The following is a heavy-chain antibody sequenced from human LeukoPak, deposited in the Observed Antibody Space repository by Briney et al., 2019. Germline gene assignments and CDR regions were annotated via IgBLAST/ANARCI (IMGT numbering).Heavy chain of an antibody. J-gene: IGHJ4*02. Sequence: GGSLRLSCAASGFTVSSNYMSWVRQAPGKGLEWVSVIYSGGSTYYADSVKGRFTISRDNSKNTLYLQMNSLRAEDTAVYYCARNYYDSSGYYYYFDYWGQGTLVTVSS. CDR2: IYSGGST. V-gene: IGHV3-66*02. CDR3: ARNYYDSSGYYYYFDY. D-gene: IGHD3-22*01. CDR1: GFTVSSNY.